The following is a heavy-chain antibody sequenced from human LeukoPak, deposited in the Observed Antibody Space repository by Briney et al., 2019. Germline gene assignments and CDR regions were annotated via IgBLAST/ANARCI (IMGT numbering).Heavy chain of an antibody. CDR1: GYSFTSYY. CDR3: ARVRAPSFTQGGFDY. V-gene: IGHV1-2*02. D-gene: IGHD3-16*01. Sequence: ASVKVSCKASGYSFTSYYLHWVRQAPGQGLEWMGWINPNSGNTDYAQNFQGRVTMTRDTSISTAYMELSSLRSDDTAVYHCARVRAPSFTQGGFDYWGQGTLVTVSS. CDR2: INPNSGNT. J-gene: IGHJ4*02.